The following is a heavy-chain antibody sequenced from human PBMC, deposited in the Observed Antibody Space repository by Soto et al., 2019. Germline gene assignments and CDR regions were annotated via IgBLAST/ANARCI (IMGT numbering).Heavy chain of an antibody. V-gene: IGHV1-69*06. J-gene: IGHJ3*02. D-gene: IGHD3-22*01. CDR1: GGTFSSYA. CDR2: IIPIFGTA. Sequence: SVKVSCKASGGTFSSYAISWVRQAPGQGLEWMGGIIPIFGTANYAQKFQGRVTITADKSTSTAYMELSSLRSEDTAVYYCARGLGYYYDSSGSLDAFDIWGQGTMVTVSS. CDR3: ARGLGYYYDSSGSLDAFDI.